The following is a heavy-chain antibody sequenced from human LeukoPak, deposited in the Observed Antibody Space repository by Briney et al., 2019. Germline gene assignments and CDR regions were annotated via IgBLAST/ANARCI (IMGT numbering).Heavy chain of an antibody. J-gene: IGHJ5*02. V-gene: IGHV4-4*07. CDR1: GGSISSYY. Sequence: SETLSLTCTVSGGSISSYYWSWIRQPAGKGLEWIGRIYTSGSTNYNPSLKSRVTMSVDTSKNQFSLKLSSVTAADTAVYYCARDLYGSGSYSPPSRFDPWGQGTLVTVSS. CDR2: IYTSGST. CDR3: ARDLYGSGSYSPPSRFDP. D-gene: IGHD3-10*01.